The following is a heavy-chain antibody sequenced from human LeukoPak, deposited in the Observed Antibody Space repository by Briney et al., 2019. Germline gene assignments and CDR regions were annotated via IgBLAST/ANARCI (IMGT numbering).Heavy chain of an antibody. D-gene: IGHD3-16*01. CDR3: AKSFGVIIDDYFDF. J-gene: IGHJ4*02. Sequence: KPGESLRLSCTGSGYTFSSYWIGWVRQVPGKGLEWVGNINHGGCNTIYSASVEGQFTISADKSISTPYLQWSSLKASDTAMYYWAKSFGVIIDDYFDFWGQGTLVTISS. CDR2: INHGGCNT. V-gene: IGHV5-51*01. CDR1: GYTFSSYW.